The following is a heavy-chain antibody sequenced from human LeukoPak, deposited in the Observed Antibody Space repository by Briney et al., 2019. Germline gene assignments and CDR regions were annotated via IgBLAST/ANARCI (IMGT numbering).Heavy chain of an antibody. CDR1: GYTFTSYA. V-gene: IGHV1-3*01. Sequence: ASVKVSCKASGYTFTSYAMHWVRQAPGQRLEWMGWINAGNGNTKYSQNFQGRVTITRDTSASTAYMELSSLRSEDTAVYYCARPFNDAPLLWFGDSKGAFDIWGQGTMVTVSS. CDR3: ARPFNDAPLLWFGDSKGAFDI. J-gene: IGHJ3*02. CDR2: INAGNGNT. D-gene: IGHD3-10*01.